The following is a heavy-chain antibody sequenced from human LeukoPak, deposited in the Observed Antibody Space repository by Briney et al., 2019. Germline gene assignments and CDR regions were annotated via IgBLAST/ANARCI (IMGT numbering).Heavy chain of an antibody. CDR1: GGTFSSYA. V-gene: IGHV1-69*04. Sequence: SVKVSCKASGGTFSSYAISWVRQAPGQGLEWMGRIIPILGIANYAQKFQGRVTITADKSTSTAYMELSSLRSEDTAVYYCATARIDFWSGYYYYWGQGTLVTVSS. D-gene: IGHD3-3*01. J-gene: IGHJ4*02. CDR3: ATARIDFWSGYYYY. CDR2: IIPILGIA.